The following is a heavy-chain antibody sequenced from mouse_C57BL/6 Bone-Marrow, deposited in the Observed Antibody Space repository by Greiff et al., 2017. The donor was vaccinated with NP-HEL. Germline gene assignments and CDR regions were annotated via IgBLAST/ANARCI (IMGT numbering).Heavy chain of an antibody. CDR2: ISDGGSYT. D-gene: IGHD1-1*01. J-gene: IGHJ3*01. CDR1: GFTFSSYA. Sequence: EVQGVESGGGLVKPGGSLKLSCAASGFTFSSYAMSWVRQTPEKRLEWVATISDGGSYTYYPDNVKGRFTISRDNAKNNLYLQMRQLKSEDTAMYDCERDYGSSSFAYWGQGTLVTVSA. V-gene: IGHV5-4*01. CDR3: ERDYGSSSFAY.